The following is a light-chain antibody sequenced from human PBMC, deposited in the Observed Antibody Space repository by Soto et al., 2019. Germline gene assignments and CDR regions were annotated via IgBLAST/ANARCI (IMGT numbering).Light chain of an antibody. CDR2: SNN. CDR3: AAWDDSLNGYV. J-gene: IGLJ1*01. V-gene: IGLV1-44*01. Sequence: QSVLTQPPSASGTPGQRVTISCSGNSSNIGSNTVNWYQQLPGTAPKLLIYSNNQRPSGVPDRFSGSKAGTSASLAISGLQSEDEAEYYCAAWDDSLNGYVFGTGTKLTVL. CDR1: SSNIGSNT.